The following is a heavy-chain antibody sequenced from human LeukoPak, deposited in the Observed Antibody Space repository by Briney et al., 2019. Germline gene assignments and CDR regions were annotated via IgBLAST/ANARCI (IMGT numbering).Heavy chain of an antibody. CDR1: GVTFSSYA. V-gene: IGHV3-23*01. D-gene: IGHD3-3*01. J-gene: IGHJ4*02. CDR3: AKLGVWSGYYTPLDY. CDR2: IGGSGGST. Sequence: GGSLRLSCAASGVTFSSYAMSWVRQAPGKGLEWVSAIGGSGGSTYYADSVKGRFTISRDNSKNTLYLQMNSLRAEDTAVYYCAKLGVWSGYYTPLDYWGQGTLVTVSS.